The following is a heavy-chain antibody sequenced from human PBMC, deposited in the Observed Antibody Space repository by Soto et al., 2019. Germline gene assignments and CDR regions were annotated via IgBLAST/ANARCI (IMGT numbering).Heavy chain of an antibody. V-gene: IGHV3-53*04. D-gene: IGHD3-22*01. CDR1: GFTVSSNY. Sequence: EVQLVESGGGLVQPGGSLRLSCAASGFTVSSNYMSWVRQAPGKGLEWVSVIYSGGSTYYADSVKGRFTISRHNSKNTLNLQMNSLRAEDTAVYYCARDPYYDSSGYLASYGMDVWGQGTTVTVSS. CDR2: IYSGGST. CDR3: ARDPYYDSSGYLASYGMDV. J-gene: IGHJ6*02.